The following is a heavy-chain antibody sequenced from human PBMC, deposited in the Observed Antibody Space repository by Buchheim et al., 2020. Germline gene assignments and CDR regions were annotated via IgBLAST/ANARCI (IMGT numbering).Heavy chain of an antibody. D-gene: IGHD2-15*01. CDR3: ARDQDIVVVVAATPGYFDY. J-gene: IGHJ4*02. CDR2: ISSSSSTI. CDR1: GFTFSSYS. V-gene: IGHV3-48*02. Sequence: EVQLVESGGGLVQPGGSLRLSCAASGFTFSSYSMNWVRQAPGKGLEWGSYISSSSSTIYYADSVKGRFTISSDNAKNSLYSQMNSLRDEDTAVYYCARDQDIVVVVAATPGYFDYWGQGTL.